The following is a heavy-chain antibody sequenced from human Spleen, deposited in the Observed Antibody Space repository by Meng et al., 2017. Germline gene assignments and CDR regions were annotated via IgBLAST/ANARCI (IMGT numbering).Heavy chain of an antibody. CDR2: ISRSGSTI. Sequence: GESLKISCAASGFTFSSCEMDWVRQAPGKGLEWLSYISRSGSTIYYADSVKGRFTISRDDSKNTVYLQMNSLKSEDTAVYYCSGHIDYWGQGTLVTVSS. CDR1: GFTFSSCE. D-gene: IGHD5-12*01. J-gene: IGHJ4*02. CDR3: SGHIDY. V-gene: IGHV3-48*03.